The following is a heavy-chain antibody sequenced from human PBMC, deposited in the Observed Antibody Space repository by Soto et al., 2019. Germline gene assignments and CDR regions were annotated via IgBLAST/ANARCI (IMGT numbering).Heavy chain of an antibody. CDR2: ITTYNGNR. V-gene: IGHV1-18*01. D-gene: IGHD2-15*01. CDR3: GSWLKEGGSGGNYYYGMAF. CDR1: GYTFKNYG. J-gene: IGHJ6*02. Sequence: ASVKVSCKASGYTFKNYGIKWVRQAPGQGLEWVGWITTYNGNRYSAEKFQGRVTMTPDESTSTAHMELSSLRSDDTAVYYCGSWLKEGGSGGNYYYGMAFWGQGTTVIVSS.